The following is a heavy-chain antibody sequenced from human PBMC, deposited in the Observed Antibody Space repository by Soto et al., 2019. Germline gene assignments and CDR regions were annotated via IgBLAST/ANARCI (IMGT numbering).Heavy chain of an antibody. D-gene: IGHD4-17*01. Sequence: PGGSLRLSCAASGFTFSNYAMSWVRQAPGKGLEWVSAVHGGGVTTFYADSVKGRFTISRDNSKNTLSLEMISLRAEDTAVYYCTRLRTITTGASDYWGRGTLVTVSS. V-gene: IGHV3-23*01. CDR3: TRLRTITTGASDY. CDR1: GFTFSNYA. CDR2: VHGGGVTT. J-gene: IGHJ4*02.